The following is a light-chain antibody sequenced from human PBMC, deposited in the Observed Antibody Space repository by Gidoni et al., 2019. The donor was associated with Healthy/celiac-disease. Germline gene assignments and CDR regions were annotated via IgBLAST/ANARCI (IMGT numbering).Light chain of an antibody. CDR1: QSVLYSSNNKNY. Sequence: DIVKTQSPDSLAVSLGERSTINCKSSQSVLYSSNNKNYLAWYQQNPGQPPKLLIYWASTRESWVPDRFSGSGSGTDFTLTISSLQAEDVAVYYCQQYYSTPRGTFGPXTKVDIK. CDR2: WAS. V-gene: IGKV4-1*01. CDR3: QQYYSTPRGT. J-gene: IGKJ3*01.